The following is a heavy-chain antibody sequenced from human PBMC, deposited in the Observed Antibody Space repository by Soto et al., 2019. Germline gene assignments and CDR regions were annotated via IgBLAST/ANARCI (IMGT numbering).Heavy chain of an antibody. D-gene: IGHD6-6*01. CDR3: ARDGYSSSWMANPDFDY. CDR2: ISAYNGNT. Sequence: QVQLVQSGAEVKKPGASVKVSCKASGYTFTSYGISWVRQAPGQGLEWMGGISAYNGNTNYAQKLQGRVTMTTDTPTSTAYMELRSLRSDDTAVYYCARDGYSSSWMANPDFDYWGQGTLVTVSS. V-gene: IGHV1-18*01. CDR1: GYTFTSYG. J-gene: IGHJ4*02.